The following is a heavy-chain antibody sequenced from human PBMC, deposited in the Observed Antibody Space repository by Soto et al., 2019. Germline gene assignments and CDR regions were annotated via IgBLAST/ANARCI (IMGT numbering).Heavy chain of an antibody. CDR1: GESISSGGYY. D-gene: IGHD6-6*01. CDR2: IYDTESA. CDR3: ARASSSSSAADY. V-gene: IGHV4-31*03. Sequence: QVQLQESGPGLVKPSQTLSLTCNVSGESISSGGYYWSWIRHHPGKGLEWIGYIYDTESAYYNPSLKSRVTISMDTSKHQFAMRLSSVTAADTAVYYCARASSSSSAADYWGQGILGTVSS. J-gene: IGHJ4*02.